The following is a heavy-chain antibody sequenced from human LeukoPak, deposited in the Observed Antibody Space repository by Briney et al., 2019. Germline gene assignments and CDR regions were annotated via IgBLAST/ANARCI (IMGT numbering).Heavy chain of an antibody. Sequence: PSETLSLTCAVSGGSISSSGYSWSWIRQPPGKGLEWIGYIHHTGSTYYNPSLKSRVTISVDRSKNQFSLKLSSVTAADTAMYFCARTPIYCGGDCYYFDPWGQGTLVTVSS. V-gene: IGHV4-30-2*01. D-gene: IGHD2-21*02. CDR1: GGSISSSGYS. CDR3: ARTPIYCGGDCYYFDP. J-gene: IGHJ5*02. CDR2: IHHTGST.